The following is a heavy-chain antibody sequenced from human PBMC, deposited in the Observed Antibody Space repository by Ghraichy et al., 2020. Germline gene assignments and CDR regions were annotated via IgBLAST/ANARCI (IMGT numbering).Heavy chain of an antibody. D-gene: IGHD3-9*01. Sequence: SGPTLVKPTQTLTLTCTFSGFSLSTSGVGVGWIRQPPGKALEWLALIYWNDDKRYSPSLKSRLTITKDTSKNQVVLTMTNMDPVDTATYYCAHITPLTSYDILTGYPARAFDIWGQGTMVTVSS. V-gene: IGHV2-5*01. CDR3: AHITPLTSYDILTGYPARAFDI. CDR1: GFSLSTSGVG. CDR2: IYWNDDK. J-gene: IGHJ3*02.